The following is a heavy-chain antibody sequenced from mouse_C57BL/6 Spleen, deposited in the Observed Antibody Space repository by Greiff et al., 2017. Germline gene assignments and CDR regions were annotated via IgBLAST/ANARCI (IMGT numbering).Heavy chain of an antibody. J-gene: IGHJ3*01. CDR2: INPGSGGT. V-gene: IGHV1-54*01. CDR1: GYAFTNYL. Sequence: QVHVKQSGAELVRPGTSVKVSCKASGYAFTNYLIEWVKQRPGQGLEWIGVINPGSGGTNYNEKFKGKATLTADKSSSTAYMQLSSLTSEDSAVYFCASTPWDGTWFAYWGQGTLVTVSA. CDR3: ASTPWDGTWFAY. D-gene: IGHD4-1*01.